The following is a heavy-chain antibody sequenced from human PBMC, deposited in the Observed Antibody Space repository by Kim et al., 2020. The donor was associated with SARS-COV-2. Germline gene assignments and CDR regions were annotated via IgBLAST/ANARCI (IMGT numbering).Heavy chain of an antibody. D-gene: IGHD3-10*01. CDR2: IYYSGST. Sequence: SETLSLTCTVSGGSISSSSYYWGWIRQPPGKGLEWIGSIYYSGSTYYNPSLKSRVTISIDTSKNQFSLKLSSVTAADTAVYYCARPRQYYYGSGSYFSNWFDPWGQGTLVTVSS. CDR1: GGSISSSSYY. J-gene: IGHJ5*02. CDR3: ARPRQYYYGSGSYFSNWFDP. V-gene: IGHV4-39*01.